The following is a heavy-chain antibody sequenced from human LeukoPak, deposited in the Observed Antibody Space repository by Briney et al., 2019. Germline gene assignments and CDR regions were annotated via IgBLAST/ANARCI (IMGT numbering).Heavy chain of an antibody. CDR1: GYTFTGYY. CDR2: INPNSGGT. CDR3: ARDQGLDYYYYGMDV. V-gene: IGHV1-2*06. J-gene: IGHJ6*02. Sequence: ASVKVSCKASGYTFTGYYMHWVRQAPGQGLEWMGRINPNSGGTNYAQKFQGRVTMTRDTSISTAYMELSRLRSDDTAAYYCARDQGLDYYYYGMDVWGQGTTVTVSS. D-gene: IGHD3/OR15-3a*01.